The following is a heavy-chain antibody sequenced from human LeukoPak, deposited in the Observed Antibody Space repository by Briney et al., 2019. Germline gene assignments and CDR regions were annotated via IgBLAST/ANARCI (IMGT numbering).Heavy chain of an antibody. Sequence: GGSLRLSCAASGFTFDDYAMHWVRQAPGKGLEWVSLITGDGGITYYADSVKGRFTISRDNAKKSLYLQMNSLRAEDTAVYYCARWDDSSGYYPYYFDYWGQGTLVTVSS. CDR2: ITGDGGIT. V-gene: IGHV3-43*02. D-gene: IGHD3-22*01. CDR1: GFTFDDYA. J-gene: IGHJ4*02. CDR3: ARWDDSSGYYPYYFDY.